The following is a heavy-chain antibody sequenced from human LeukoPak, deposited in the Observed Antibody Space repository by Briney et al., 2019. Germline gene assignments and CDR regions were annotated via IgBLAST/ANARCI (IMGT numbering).Heavy chain of an antibody. V-gene: IGHV3-53*01. CDR2: IFSSGPT. CDR3: AISGLGFGEFRGLDY. J-gene: IGHJ4*02. Sequence: IQPGGSVRLSCAASGFNSSNNYMYLVRQAPGKGLEWVSVIFSSGPTYYADSVKGRFTISRDTSKNALYLQMNSLRAEDTAVYYCAISGLGFGEFRGLDYWGQGTLVTVSS. CDR1: GFNSSNNY. D-gene: IGHD3-10*01.